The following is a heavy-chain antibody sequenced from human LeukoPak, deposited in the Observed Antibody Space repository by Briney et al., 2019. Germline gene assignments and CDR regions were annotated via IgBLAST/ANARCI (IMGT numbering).Heavy chain of an antibody. D-gene: IGHD6-13*01. V-gene: IGHV1-18*01. CDR3: ARVSLVRIAAASTMDY. CDR2: ISTYNGNT. Sequence: ASVKVCRKASGYTFSNYGITWVRQAPGQGLEWMGWISTYNGNTKYAQKVQGRVTLTKDTSTTTAYMELRSLRSDDTAVYYCARVSLVRIAAASTMDYWGQGSLVTVSS. J-gene: IGHJ4*02. CDR1: GYTFSNYG.